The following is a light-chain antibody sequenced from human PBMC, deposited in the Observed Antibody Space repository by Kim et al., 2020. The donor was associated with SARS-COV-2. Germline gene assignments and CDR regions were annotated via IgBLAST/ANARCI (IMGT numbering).Light chain of an antibody. CDR1: QSVLYSSNNKNY. J-gene: IGKJ4*01. CDR3: QQDYSTLPLS. Sequence: DIVMTQSPDSLAVSLGERATINCKSSQSVLYSSNNKNYLDWYQQKPGQPPKLLIYWASTRESGGPDRFSGSGSGTDFTLTISSLQAEDVAVYYCQQDYSTLPLSFGGGNKVDSK. CDR2: WAS. V-gene: IGKV4-1*01.